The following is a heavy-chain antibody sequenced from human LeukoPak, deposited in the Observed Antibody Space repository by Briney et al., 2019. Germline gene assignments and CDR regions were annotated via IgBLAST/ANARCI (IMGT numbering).Heavy chain of an antibody. CDR3: ARGWSYPYYFDY. Sequence: SETLSLTCAVYGGSFSGYYWSWIRQPPGKGLEWIGEINHSGSTNYNPSLKSRVTISVDTSKNQFSLKLSSVTAADTAVYYCARGWSYPYYFDYWGQGTLVTVSS. CDR2: INHSGST. V-gene: IGHV4-34*01. J-gene: IGHJ4*02. D-gene: IGHD1-26*01. CDR1: GGSFSGYY.